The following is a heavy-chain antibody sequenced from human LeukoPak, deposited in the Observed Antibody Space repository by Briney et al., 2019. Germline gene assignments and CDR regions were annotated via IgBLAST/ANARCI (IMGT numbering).Heavy chain of an antibody. J-gene: IGHJ4*02. V-gene: IGHV3-23*01. CDR1: GFTFSSYA. Sequence: GGSLRLSCAASGFTFSSYAMSWVRQGPGKGLEWVSAISGSGGSTYYADSVKGRFTISRDNSKNALYLQMNSLRAEDTAVYYCAKDFTSSRYCSGGSCFPYFDYWGQGTLVTVSS. CDR3: AKDFTSSRYCSGGSCFPYFDY. D-gene: IGHD2-15*01. CDR2: ISGSGGST.